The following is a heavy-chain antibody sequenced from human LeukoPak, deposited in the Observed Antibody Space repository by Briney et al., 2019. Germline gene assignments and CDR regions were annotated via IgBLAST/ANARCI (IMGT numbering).Heavy chain of an antibody. V-gene: IGHV4-39*07. CDR1: GGSISSSSYY. CDR2: IYYSGST. CDR3: AAVRGSPGAFDI. J-gene: IGHJ3*02. D-gene: IGHD3-10*01. Sequence: PSETLSLTCTVSGGSISSSSYYWGWIRQPPGKGLEWIGSIYYSGSTYYNPSLKSRVTISVDKSKNQFSLKLSSVTAADTAVYYCAAVRGSPGAFDIWGQGTMVTVSS.